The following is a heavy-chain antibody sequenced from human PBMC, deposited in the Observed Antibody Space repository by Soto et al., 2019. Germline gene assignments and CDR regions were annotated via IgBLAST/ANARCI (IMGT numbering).Heavy chain of an antibody. D-gene: IGHD3-22*01. CDR3: TSLRYYDSSGYDAFDI. J-gene: IGHJ3*02. Sequence: GGFLRLSCAASGFTFSGSAMHWVRQASGKGLEWVGRIRSKANSYATAYAASVKGRFTISRDDSKNTAYLQMNSLKTEGTAVYYCTSLRYYDSSGYDAFDIWGQGTMVTVSS. CDR1: GFTFSGSA. CDR2: IRSKANSYAT. V-gene: IGHV3-73*01.